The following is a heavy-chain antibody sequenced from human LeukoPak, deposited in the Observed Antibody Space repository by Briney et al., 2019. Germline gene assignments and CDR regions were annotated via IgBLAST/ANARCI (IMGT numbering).Heavy chain of an antibody. V-gene: IGHV3-21*01. J-gene: IGHJ4*02. CDR3: ARDTRVTVVIPFDF. CDR2: ISRTSSHM. Sequence: AGSLSLSCAASGFTFGSYSRNWVRQAPGKGLEWVSSISRTSSHMYYADSVKRPFTISRDNAKNSLYLQMNSLRAEDTAFYYCARDTRVTVVIPFDFWGQGTLVSVSS. CDR1: GFTFGSYS. D-gene: IGHD4-23*01.